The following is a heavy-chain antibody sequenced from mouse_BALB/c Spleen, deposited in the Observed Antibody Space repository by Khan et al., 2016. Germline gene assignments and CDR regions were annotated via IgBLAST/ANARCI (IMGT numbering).Heavy chain of an antibody. Sequence: EVKLEESGGGLVQPGGSMKLSCVASGFTFSSCWMSWVRQSPEKGLEWVAEIRLKSDNYATHYAESVKGKFTISRDDSKSRLYLQMNSLRAEDTGIYYCTKDSWFAYGGQGTLVTVSA. CDR3: TKDSWFAY. CDR1: GFTFSSCW. CDR2: IRLKSDNYAT. J-gene: IGHJ3*01. V-gene: IGHV6-6*02.